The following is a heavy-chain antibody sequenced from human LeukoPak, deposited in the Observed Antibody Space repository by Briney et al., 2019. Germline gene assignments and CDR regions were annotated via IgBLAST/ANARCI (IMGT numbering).Heavy chain of an antibody. CDR3: AKGEDTAMEEIDY. V-gene: IGHV3-30*18. CDR2: ISYDGSNK. D-gene: IGHD5-18*01. J-gene: IGHJ4*02. CDR1: AFTFSSYG. Sequence: GGSLRLSCAASAFTFSSYGMHWVRQAPGKGLEWVAVISYDGSNKYYADSVKGRFTISRDNSKNTLYLQMNSLRAEDTAVYYCAKGEDTAMEEIDYWGQGTLVTVSS.